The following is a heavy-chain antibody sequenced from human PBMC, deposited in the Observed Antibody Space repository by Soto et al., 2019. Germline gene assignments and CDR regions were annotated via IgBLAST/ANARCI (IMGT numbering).Heavy chain of an antibody. J-gene: IGHJ4*02. Sequence: ASVKVSCKASGYTFTSYGISLVRQAPGQGLEWMGWISAYNGNTNYAQKLQGRVTMTTDTSTSTAYMELRSLRSDDTAVYYCARDPKQQLPLGRQDYWGQGTLVTVSS. V-gene: IGHV1-18*01. CDR1: GYTFTSYG. D-gene: IGHD6-13*01. CDR2: ISAYNGNT. CDR3: ARDPKQQLPLGRQDY.